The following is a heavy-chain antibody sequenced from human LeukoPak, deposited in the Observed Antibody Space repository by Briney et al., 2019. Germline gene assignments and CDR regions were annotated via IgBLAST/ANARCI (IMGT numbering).Heavy chain of an antibody. CDR3: ARIGNGYFDY. CDR1: GGSISSYY. V-gene: IGHV4-59*01. Sequence: PSETLSLTCTVSGGSISSYYWSWIRQPPGKGLEWIGYIYYSGSTNYNPSLKSRVTISVDTSKNQFSLKLSSVTAADTAVYYCARIGNGYFDYWGQGTLVTVPS. CDR2: IYYSGST. J-gene: IGHJ4*02. D-gene: IGHD4-23*01.